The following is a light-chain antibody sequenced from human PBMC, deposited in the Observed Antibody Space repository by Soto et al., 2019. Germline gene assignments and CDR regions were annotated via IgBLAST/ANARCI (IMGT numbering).Light chain of an antibody. J-gene: IGKJ3*01. CDR3: QKYNSAPHS. CDR1: QGLSNY. Sequence: DIHMPQSLSSLSASVGDRVTITCRASQGLSNYLAWYQQKPVKVPKLLIYAASTLQSGVPSRFSGSGSGTDFTLTISSLQPEDVATYYCQKYNSAPHSFGPGTKVDIK. V-gene: IGKV1-27*01. CDR2: AAS.